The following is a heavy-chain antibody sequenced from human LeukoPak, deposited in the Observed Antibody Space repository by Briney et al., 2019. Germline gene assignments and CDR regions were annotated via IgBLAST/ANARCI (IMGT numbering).Heavy chain of an antibody. D-gene: IGHD2-15*01. CDR1: GGSISSGGYY. J-gene: IGHJ6*02. V-gene: IGHV4-30-2*01. Sequence: SQTLSLTCTVSGGSISSGGYYWSWIRQPPGKGLEWIGYIYHSGSTYYNPSLKSRVTISVDRSKNQFSLKLSSVTAADTAVYYCARQFGYCSGGSCYSDYYYGMDVWGQGTTVTVSS. CDR2: IYHSGST. CDR3: ARQFGYCSGGSCYSDYYYGMDV.